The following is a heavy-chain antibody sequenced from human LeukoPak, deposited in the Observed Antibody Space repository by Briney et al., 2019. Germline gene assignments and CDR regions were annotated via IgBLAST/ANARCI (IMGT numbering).Heavy chain of an antibody. Sequence: GASVKVSCKVSGYTLTELSMHWVRQAPGQGLEWMGWINPNSGGTNYAQKFQGRVTMTRDTSISTAYMELSRLRSDDTAVYYCARGDLSGSYYFRKIDYWGQGTLVTVSS. CDR3: ARGDLSGSYYFRKIDY. D-gene: IGHD1-26*01. CDR1: GYTLTELS. J-gene: IGHJ4*02. V-gene: IGHV1-2*02. CDR2: INPNSGGT.